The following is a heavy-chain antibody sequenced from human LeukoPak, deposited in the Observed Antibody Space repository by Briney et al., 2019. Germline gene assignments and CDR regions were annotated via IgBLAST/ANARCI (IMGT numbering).Heavy chain of an antibody. V-gene: IGHV4-34*01. J-gene: IGHJ4*02. Sequence: KSSETLSLTCAVYGGSFSGYYWSWIRQPPGKGLEWIGEINHSGSTHYNPSLKSRVTISVDTSKNQFSLTLSSVTAADTAVYYCARGYDLFDYWGQGTLVTVSS. CDR2: INHSGST. CDR1: GGSFSGYY. CDR3: ARGYDLFDY. D-gene: IGHD3-22*01.